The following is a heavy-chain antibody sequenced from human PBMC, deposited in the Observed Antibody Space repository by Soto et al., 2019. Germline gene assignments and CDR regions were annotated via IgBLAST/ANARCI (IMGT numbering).Heavy chain of an antibody. V-gene: IGHV1-2*02. D-gene: IGHD2-15*01. CDR3: ARGKDIVMPGPNWFDP. CDR2: INPNNGDT. J-gene: IGHJ5*02. CDR1: GYTFIAYY. Sequence: ASVKVSCKASGYTFIAYYVHWVRQAPGQGLEWMGWINPNNGDTYYAQKFQGRVTMTRDTSIRTAYLELRSLISDDTAVYYCARGKDIVMPGPNWFDPWGQGPMVTV.